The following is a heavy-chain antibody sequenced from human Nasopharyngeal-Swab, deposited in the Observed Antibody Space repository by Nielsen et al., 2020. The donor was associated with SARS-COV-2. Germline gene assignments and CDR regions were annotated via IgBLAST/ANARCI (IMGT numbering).Heavy chain of an antibody. Sequence: RQSPGKGLEWVSSISSSSSYIYYADSVKGRFTISRDNAKNSLYLQMNSLRAEDTAVYYCARDLSGYWVSFDYWGQGTLVTVSS. V-gene: IGHV3-21*01. J-gene: IGHJ4*02. D-gene: IGHD5-12*01. CDR2: ISSSSSYI. CDR3: ARDLSGYWVSFDY.